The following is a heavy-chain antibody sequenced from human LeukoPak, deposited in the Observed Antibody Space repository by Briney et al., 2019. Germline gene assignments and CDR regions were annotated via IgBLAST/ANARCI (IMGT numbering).Heavy chain of an antibody. Sequence: GGSLRLSCAASGFTFSTYAMSWVRQAPGKGLEWVSTISGSGGNTYYADSVRGRSTLSRDNSKNTLYLHMNSLRAEDTAVYYCAEERAGYTNPYYFDYWGQGTLVTVSS. CDR2: ISGSGGNT. CDR1: GFTFSTYA. CDR3: AEERAGYTNPYYFDY. V-gene: IGHV3-23*01. D-gene: IGHD3-16*02. J-gene: IGHJ4*02.